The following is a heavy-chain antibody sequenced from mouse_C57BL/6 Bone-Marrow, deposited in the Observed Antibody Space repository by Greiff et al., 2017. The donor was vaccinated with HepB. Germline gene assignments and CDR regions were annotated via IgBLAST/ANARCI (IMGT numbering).Heavy chain of an antibody. V-gene: IGHV1-61*01. CDR2: IYPSDSET. D-gene: IGHD1-1*01. J-gene: IGHJ3*01. Sequence: VQLQQPGAELVRPGSSVKLSCKASGYTFTSYWMDWVKQRPGQGLEWIGNIYPSDSETHYNQKFKDKATMTVDKSSSTAYMQLSSLTSEDSAVYYCAREGVLRYPAWFAYWGQGTLVTVSA. CDR3: AREGVLRYPAWFAY. CDR1: GYTFTSYW.